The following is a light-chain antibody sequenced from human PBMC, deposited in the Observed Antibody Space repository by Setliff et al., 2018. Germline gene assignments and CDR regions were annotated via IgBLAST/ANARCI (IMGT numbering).Light chain of an antibody. CDR1: SGDVGAYNY. J-gene: IGLJ1*01. V-gene: IGLV2-8*01. CDR2: EVT. Sequence: QSALTQPPSASGSPGQSLTISCTGTSGDVGAYNYVSWYQQHPGKAPKLMIYEVTKRPSGVPDRFSGSKSGNTASLTVSGLQADDEADYYCSSYAASYNPYVFGTGTKV. CDR3: SSYAASYNPYV.